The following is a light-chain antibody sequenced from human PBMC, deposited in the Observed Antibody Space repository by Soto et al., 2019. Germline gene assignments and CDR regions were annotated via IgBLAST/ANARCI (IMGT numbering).Light chain of an antibody. J-gene: IGKJ1*01. CDR3: XXXXXXXRT. CDR1: QRVSSSY. V-gene: IGKV3-15*01. Sequence: EIVLTQSPGTLSLSPGGRATLSCRASQRVSSSYFAWYQQKPGQAPSLLIYGASTRATGIPARFSGSGSGTEFTLTINSLQSEDFAVXXXXXXXXXXRTFGQGTKGDIK. CDR2: GAS.